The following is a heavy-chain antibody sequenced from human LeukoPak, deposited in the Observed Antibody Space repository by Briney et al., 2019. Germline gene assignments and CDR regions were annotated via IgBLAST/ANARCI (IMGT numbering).Heavy chain of an antibody. V-gene: IGHV1-24*01. CDR3: ATGIMIVVADDAFDI. J-gene: IGHJ3*02. Sequence: GASVKVSCKVSGYTLTELSMHWVRQAPGKGLEWMGGFDPEDGETIYAQKFQGRVTMTEDTSTDTAYMELSSLRSEDTAVYYCATGIMIVVADDAFDIWGQGTMVTVSS. CDR1: GYTLTELS. D-gene: IGHD3-22*01. CDR2: FDPEDGET.